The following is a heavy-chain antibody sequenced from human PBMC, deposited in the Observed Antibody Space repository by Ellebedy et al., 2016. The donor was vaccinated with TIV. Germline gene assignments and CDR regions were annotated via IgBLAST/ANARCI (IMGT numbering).Heavy chain of an antibody. Sequence: GESLKISXAASGFTFSSYSMNWVRQAPGKGLEWVSYISSSSSTIYYADSVKGRFTISRDNAKNSLYLQMNSLRAEDTAVYYCARRAHSGYDMGVFDYWGQGTLVTVSS. V-gene: IGHV3-48*04. CDR1: GFTFSSYS. D-gene: IGHD5-12*01. CDR3: ARRAHSGYDMGVFDY. CDR2: ISSSSSTI. J-gene: IGHJ4*02.